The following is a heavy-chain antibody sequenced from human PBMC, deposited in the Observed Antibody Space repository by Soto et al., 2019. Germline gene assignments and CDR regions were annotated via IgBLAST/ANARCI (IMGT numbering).Heavy chain of an antibody. CDR3: ARDQGPPTGTWSDP. J-gene: IGHJ5*02. Sequence: SETLSLTCAVSGGSISSGGYSWSWIRQPPGKGLEWIGYIYHSGSTYYNPSLKSRVTISVDRSKNQFSLKLSSVTAADTAVYYCARDQGPPTGTWSDPWGQGTLVTVSS. V-gene: IGHV4-30-2*01. CDR2: IYHSGST. D-gene: IGHD1-1*01. CDR1: GGSISSGGYS.